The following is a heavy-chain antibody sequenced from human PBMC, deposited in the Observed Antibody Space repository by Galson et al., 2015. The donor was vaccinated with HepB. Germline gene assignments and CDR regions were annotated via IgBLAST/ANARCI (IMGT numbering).Heavy chain of an antibody. CDR1: GDSVSTNSGA. CDR3: ARDPNYTGWFGFDY. V-gene: IGHV6-1*01. D-gene: IGHD3-10*01. Sequence: CAISGDSVSTNSGAWNWIRQSPSRGLEWLGRTYYRSKWYYDYAVSVTSRITISPDTSKNQLSLQLNSVTPEDTAVYYCARDPNYTGWFGFDYWGQGALVTVSS. CDR2: TYYRSKWYY. J-gene: IGHJ4*02.